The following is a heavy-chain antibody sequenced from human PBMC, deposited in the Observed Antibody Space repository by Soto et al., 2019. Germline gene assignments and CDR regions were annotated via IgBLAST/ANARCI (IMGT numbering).Heavy chain of an antibody. CDR3: AKGYMTRNCLDP. CDR2: IGASGASI. D-gene: IGHD3-16*02. V-gene: IGHV3-23*01. Sequence: EVQLLESGGGLVQPGESLRLSCAASGFTFGNYALSWVRQAPGKGLEWVSAIGASGASIFYADSVKGRFTISRDNSKNTLNLKMNSLRVEDAAIYYCAKGYMTRNCLDPWGQGNLVTVAS. J-gene: IGHJ5*02. CDR1: GFTFGNYA.